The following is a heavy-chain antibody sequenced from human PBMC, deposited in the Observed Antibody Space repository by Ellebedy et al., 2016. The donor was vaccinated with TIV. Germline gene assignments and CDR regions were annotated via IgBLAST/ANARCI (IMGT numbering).Heavy chain of an antibody. D-gene: IGHD3-10*01. Sequence: SGPTLVKPTQTLTLTCTFSGFSLSTSGVGVGWIRQPPGKALEWLALLYWNDDKRYSPSLKSRLTITKDTSKNQVVLTMTNMDPVDTATYYCANATYYYGSGSPFFCYWGQGTLVTVSS. V-gene: IGHV2-5*01. CDR1: GFSLSTSGVG. CDR2: LYWNDDK. J-gene: IGHJ4*02. CDR3: ANATYYYGSGSPFFCY.